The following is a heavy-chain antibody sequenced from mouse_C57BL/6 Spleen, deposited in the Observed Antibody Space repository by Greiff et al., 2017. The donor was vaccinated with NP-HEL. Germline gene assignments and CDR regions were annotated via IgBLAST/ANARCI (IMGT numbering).Heavy chain of an antibody. CDR1: GFNIKDYY. V-gene: IGHV14-2*01. CDR2: IDPEDGKT. Sequence: EVQLQQSGAELVKPGASVKLSCTASGFNIKDYYMHWVKQRTEQGLEWIGRIDPEDGKTKYAPKFQGKATITADTSSNTAYLQLSSLTSEDTAVYFCARSFGYWYFHVWGTGTTVTVSS. J-gene: IGHJ1*03. CDR3: ARSFGYWYFHV.